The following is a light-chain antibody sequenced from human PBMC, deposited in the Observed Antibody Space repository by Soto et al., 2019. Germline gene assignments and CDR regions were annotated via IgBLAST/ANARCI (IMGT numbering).Light chain of an antibody. CDR2: AAS. Sequence: DIQMTQSPSSLSASVGDRVTITCRASQNLDNYLNWYQQKPGKAPNLLIYAASRLQSGVPSRFAGCGSGTHFTLTITSLQPEDVGTYFGQQSVSTPIYSFGQGTKVDIK. CDR3: QQSVSTPIYS. V-gene: IGKV1-39*01. CDR1: QNLDNY. J-gene: IGKJ2*03.